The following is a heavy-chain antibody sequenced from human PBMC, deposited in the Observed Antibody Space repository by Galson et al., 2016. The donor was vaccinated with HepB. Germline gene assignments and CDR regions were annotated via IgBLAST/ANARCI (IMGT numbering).Heavy chain of an antibody. CDR3: ARDRGSGRPFFDS. V-gene: IGHV6-1*01. CDR2: TYYRSKWYN. Sequence: DSVSSYSGAWDWIRQSPSRGLEWLGRTYYRSKWYNDYAGSVKGRITIEADTSKNLFSLQLTSVTVADTAVYYCARDRGSGRPFFDSCRQGTLVSVSS. D-gene: IGHD5-12*01. J-gene: IGHJ4*02. CDR1: DSVSSYSGA.